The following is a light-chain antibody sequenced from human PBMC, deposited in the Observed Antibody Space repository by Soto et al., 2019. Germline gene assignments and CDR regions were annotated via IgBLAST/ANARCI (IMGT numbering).Light chain of an antibody. CDR1: SSDVGSYNL. J-gene: IGLJ2*01. CDR3: CSYAGSSTLV. Sequence: QSALNQPASVSGSPGQSITISCTGTSSDVGSYNLVSWYQQHPGKAPKLMIYDDSKRPSGVSNRFSGSKSGNTASLTISGLQAEDEADYHCCSYAGSSTLVFGGGTKVTVL. V-gene: IGLV2-23*01. CDR2: DDS.